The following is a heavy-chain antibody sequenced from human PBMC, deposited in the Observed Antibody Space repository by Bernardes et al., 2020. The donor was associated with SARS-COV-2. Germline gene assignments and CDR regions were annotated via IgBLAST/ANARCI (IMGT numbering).Heavy chain of an antibody. CDR1: GFTFSSYD. J-gene: IGHJ2*01. D-gene: IGHD6-13*01. Sequence: GGSLRLSCAASGFTFSSYDMHWVRQATGKGLEWVSAIGTAGDTYYPGSVKGRFTISRENAKNSLYLQMNSLRAGDTAVYYCARVEYSSSWYPVYWYFDLWGRGTLVTVSS. CDR2: IGTAGDT. V-gene: IGHV3-13*01. CDR3: ARVEYSSSWYPVYWYFDL.